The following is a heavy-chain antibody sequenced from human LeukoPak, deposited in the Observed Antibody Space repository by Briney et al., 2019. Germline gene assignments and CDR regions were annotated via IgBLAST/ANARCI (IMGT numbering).Heavy chain of an antibody. Sequence: SLRLSCAASGFTFDDYAMHWVRQAPGKGLEGVSGISWNSGSIGYADSVKGRFTISRDNAKNSLYMQMNSLRAEDTAVYYCAKEGWSGYYDAFDIWGQGTMVTVSS. CDR2: ISWNSGSI. CDR1: GFTFDDYA. CDR3: AKEGWSGYYDAFDI. J-gene: IGHJ3*02. D-gene: IGHD3-3*01. V-gene: IGHV3-9*01.